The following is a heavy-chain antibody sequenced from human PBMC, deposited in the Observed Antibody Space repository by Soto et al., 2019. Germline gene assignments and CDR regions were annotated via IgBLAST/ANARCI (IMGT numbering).Heavy chain of an antibody. J-gene: IGHJ4*02. CDR1: GSTFNNFA. CDR3: ARAIKRWEVNYYFDF. Sequence: QVVLFQSGAEVKEPGSSLRVSCQVSGSTFNNFAFSWVRQAPGHGPEWMGGIVVISNTAEYSQKFQDRVTITADTSTNTLYMELGSLTVEDTAVYYCARAIKRWEVNYYFDFWGQGTLVTVSS. CDR2: IVVISNTA. V-gene: IGHV1-69*06. D-gene: IGHD1-26*01.